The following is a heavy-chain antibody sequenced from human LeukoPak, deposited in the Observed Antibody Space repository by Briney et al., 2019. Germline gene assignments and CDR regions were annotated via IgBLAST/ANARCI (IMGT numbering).Heavy chain of an antibody. CDR3: ARVWQQLLTRGWFDP. V-gene: IGHV3-21*01. CDR1: GFIFSPYW. Sequence: DPGGSLRLSCAASGFIFSPYWVTWVRQAPGKGLEWVSSISSSSSYIYYADSVKGRFTISRDNAKNSLYLQMNSLRAEDTAVYYCARVWQQLLTRGWFDPWGQGTLVTVSS. CDR2: ISSSSSYI. D-gene: IGHD6-13*01. J-gene: IGHJ5*02.